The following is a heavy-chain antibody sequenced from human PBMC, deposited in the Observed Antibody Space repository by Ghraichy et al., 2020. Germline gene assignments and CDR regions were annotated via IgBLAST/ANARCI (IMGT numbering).Heavy chain of an antibody. CDR3: AKDLGADYYYSSGQLDY. V-gene: IGHV3-30*18. CDR1: GFTFSIYG. Sequence: GGSLRLSCAASGFTFSIYGMHWVRQAPGKGLEWVAVVSYDGSNKYYADSVKGRFTISRDNSKNTLYLQMNSLRADDTAVYYCAKDLGADYYYSSGQLDYWGQGILVTVSS. D-gene: IGHD3-22*01. CDR2: VSYDGSNK. J-gene: IGHJ4*02.